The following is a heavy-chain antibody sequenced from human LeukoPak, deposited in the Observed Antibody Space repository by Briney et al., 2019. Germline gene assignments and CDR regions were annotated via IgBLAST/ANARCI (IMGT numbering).Heavy chain of an antibody. V-gene: IGHV3-21*01. D-gene: IGHD3-3*01. Sequence: SPGGSLRLSCAASGFTFTSYTMNWVRQAPGKGLEWVSSISGSTTYIFYADSVKGRFTISRDNAKNSLYLHMNSLRAEDTAVYFCARDWRSGSNLDYWGQGTLVTVSS. CDR3: ARDWRSGSNLDY. CDR1: GFTFTSYT. CDR2: ISGSTTYI. J-gene: IGHJ4*02.